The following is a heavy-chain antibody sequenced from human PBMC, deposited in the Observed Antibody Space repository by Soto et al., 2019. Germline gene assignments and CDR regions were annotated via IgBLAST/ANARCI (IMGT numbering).Heavy chain of an antibody. Sequence: EVQLVESGGGLVQPGGSLRLSCAASGFTFSIYWMNWVRQAPGKGLEWVANMKQDGSEEYYVDSVKGRFTIFRDNAKDSLSLQMSSLRAEDTAVYYCARAGSSNEFDYWGQGTLVTVSS. CDR1: GFTFSIYW. CDR2: MKQDGSEE. D-gene: IGHD3-10*01. V-gene: IGHV3-7*01. J-gene: IGHJ4*02. CDR3: ARAGSSNEFDY.